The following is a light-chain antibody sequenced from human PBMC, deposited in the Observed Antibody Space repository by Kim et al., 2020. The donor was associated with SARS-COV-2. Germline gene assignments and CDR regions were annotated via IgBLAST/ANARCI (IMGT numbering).Light chain of an antibody. V-gene: IGKV4-1*01. J-gene: IGKJ4*01. Sequence: PTINCKSSQSVLYSSNNKNYLAWYQQKPGQPPKLLIYWASTRESGVPDRFSGSGSGTDFTLTSSSLQAEDVAVYYCQQYYSTPLTFGGGTKVDIK. CDR1: QSVLYSSNNKNY. CDR3: QQYYSTPLT. CDR2: WAS.